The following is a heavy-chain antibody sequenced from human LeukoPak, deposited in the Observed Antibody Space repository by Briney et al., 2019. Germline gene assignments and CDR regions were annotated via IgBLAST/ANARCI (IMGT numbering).Heavy chain of an antibody. V-gene: IGHV3-48*01. CDR2: ISSSSSTI. D-gene: IGHD5-12*01. J-gene: IGHJ4*02. CDR3: ATDDSGYGGYYFDY. CDR1: GFTFSSYS. Sequence: GGSLRLSCAASGFTFSSYSMNWVRQAPGKGLEWVSYISSSSSTIYYADSVKGRFTISRDNAKNSLYLQMNSLRAEDTAVYYCATDDSGYGGYYFDYWGQGTLVTVSS.